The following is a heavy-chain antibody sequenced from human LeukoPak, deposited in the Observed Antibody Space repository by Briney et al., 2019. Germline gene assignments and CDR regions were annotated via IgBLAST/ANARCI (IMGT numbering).Heavy chain of an antibody. Sequence: GGSLRLSCAASGFTFSTYAMTWVRQAPGKGLEWVSAISGSGDNTYYVDSVKGRFTFSRDNSKNTLYLQMNSLRAEDTAVYYCAKDRGYWGQGTLVTVSS. CDR3: AKDRGY. CDR1: GFTFSTYA. J-gene: IGHJ4*02. CDR2: ISGSGDNT. V-gene: IGHV3-23*01.